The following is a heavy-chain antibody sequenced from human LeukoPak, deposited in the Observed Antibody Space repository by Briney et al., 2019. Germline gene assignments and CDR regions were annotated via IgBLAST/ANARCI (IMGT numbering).Heavy chain of an antibody. D-gene: IGHD3-22*01. J-gene: IGHJ4*02. CDR2: IIPIFGTA. Sequence: ASVKVSCKASGGTFSSYAISWVRQAPGQGLEWMGGIIPIFGTANYAQKFQGRVTITADESTSTAYMELSSLRSEDTAVYYCARGGEPYYYDSSGYYYFSGYWGQGTLVTVSS. V-gene: IGHV1-69*13. CDR3: ARGGEPYYYDSSGYYYFSGY. CDR1: GGTFSSYA.